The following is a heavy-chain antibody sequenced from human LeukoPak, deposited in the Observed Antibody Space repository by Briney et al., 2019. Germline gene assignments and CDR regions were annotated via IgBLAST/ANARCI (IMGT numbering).Heavy chain of an antibody. Sequence: SVKVSCKASGYTFTGYYMHWVRQAPGQGLEWMGWINPNSGGTNYAQKFQGRVTMTRDTSINTAYMELSRLRSDDTAVYYCARVHSSGWYYGMDVWGQGTTVTVSS. CDR1: GYTFTGYY. V-gene: IGHV1-2*02. CDR2: INPNSGGT. J-gene: IGHJ6*02. D-gene: IGHD6-19*01. CDR3: ARVHSSGWYYGMDV.